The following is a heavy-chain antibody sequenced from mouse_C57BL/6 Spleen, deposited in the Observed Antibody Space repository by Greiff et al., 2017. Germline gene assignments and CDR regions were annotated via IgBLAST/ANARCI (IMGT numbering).Heavy chain of an antibody. V-gene: IGHV10-1*01. CDR1: GFSFNAYA. CDR3: VGGGYAMDD. Sequence: EVQLVESGGGLVQPKGSLKLSCAASGFSFNAYAMNWVRQAPGKGLEWVARIRSKSNNYATYYAESVKDRFTISRDASESMLYLQMNNLKAEDTAMYYCVGGGYAMDDWGQGTSVTVSS. J-gene: IGHJ4*01. CDR2: IRSKSNNYAT.